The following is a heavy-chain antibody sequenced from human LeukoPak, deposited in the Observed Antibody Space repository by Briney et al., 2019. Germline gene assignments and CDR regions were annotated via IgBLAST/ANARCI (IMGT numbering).Heavy chain of an antibody. J-gene: IGHJ4*02. V-gene: IGHV3-23*01. CDR3: AKEGAVAGTRFARLLDY. CDR2: ISGSGGST. CDR1: GFTFSSYA. Sequence: GGSLRLSCAASGFTFSSYAMSWVRQAPGKGLEWVSAISGSGGSTYYADSVKGRFTISRDNSKNTLYLQMNSLRAEDTAVYYCAKEGAVAGTRFARLLDYWGQGTLVTVSS. D-gene: IGHD6-19*01.